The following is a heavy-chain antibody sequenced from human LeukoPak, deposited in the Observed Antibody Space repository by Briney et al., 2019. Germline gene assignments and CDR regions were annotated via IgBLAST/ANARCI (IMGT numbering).Heavy chain of an antibody. Sequence: PGGSLRLSCVVSGFTFNSCWMNWARQAPGKGLEWVAHINPDGRDTYYVDSVKGRFTISRDNAQNSMYLQMNSLRVEDTAVYYCATWGDTTAEYFQRWGQGTLVTVSS. CDR1: GFTFNSCW. CDR3: ATWGDTTAEYFQR. D-gene: IGHD2-21*02. J-gene: IGHJ1*01. V-gene: IGHV3-7*01. CDR2: INPDGRDT.